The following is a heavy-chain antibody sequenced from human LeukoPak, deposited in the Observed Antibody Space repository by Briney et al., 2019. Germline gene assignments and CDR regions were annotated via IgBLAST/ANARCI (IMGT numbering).Heavy chain of an antibody. CDR3: TRGAGSGWYFFYTS. Sequence: GGSLRLSCVASGFTFSSRDWMTWVRQAPGKGLEWVANIKQDGSEKNYVDSVKGRFTISRDNAKNSLYLQMNSLRAEDTAFYYCTRGAGSGWYFFYTSWGQGTLVTVSS. D-gene: IGHD6-19*01. J-gene: IGHJ5*02. CDR1: GFTFSSRDW. CDR2: IKQDGSEK. V-gene: IGHV3-7*03.